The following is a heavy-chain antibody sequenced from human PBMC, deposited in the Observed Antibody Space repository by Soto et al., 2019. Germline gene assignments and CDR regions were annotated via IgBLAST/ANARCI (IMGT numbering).Heavy chain of an antibody. CDR2: ISPK. Sequence: PGGSLKLSCAVSGFSFRTCGFRWVRQPPGKGLEWVAVISPKGHSDSVEGRFTISRDNSKDTLYLQMNNLRAEDTAVYYCARDDAFGNENAFDLWGQGTMVTVSS. CDR1: GFSFRTCG. V-gene: IGHV3-33*01. D-gene: IGHD1-1*01. J-gene: IGHJ3*01. CDR3: ARDDAFGNENAFDL.